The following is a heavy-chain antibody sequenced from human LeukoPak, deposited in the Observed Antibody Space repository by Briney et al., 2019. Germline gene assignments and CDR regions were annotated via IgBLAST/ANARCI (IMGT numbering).Heavy chain of an antibody. V-gene: IGHV4-34*01. J-gene: IGHJ3*02. CDR1: GGSFSGYY. CDR3: ARGHSGSYFLSTAFDI. D-gene: IGHD1-26*01. CDR2: INHSGST. Sequence: PSETLSLTCAVYGGSFSGYYWSWIRQPPGKGLEWIREINHSGSTNYNPSLKSRVTISVDTSKNQFSLKLSSVTAADTAVYYCARGHSGSYFLSTAFDIWGQGTMVTVSS.